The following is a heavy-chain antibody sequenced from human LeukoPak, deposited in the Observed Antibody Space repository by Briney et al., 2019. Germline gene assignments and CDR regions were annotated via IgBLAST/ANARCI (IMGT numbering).Heavy chain of an antibody. CDR2: FDPEDGET. CDR3: ATGGTIFGVAPDY. Sequence: ASVKVSCKASGGTFSSYAISWVRQAPGKGLEWMGGFDPEDGETIYAQKFQGRVTMTEDTSTDTAYMELSSLRSEDTAVYYCATGGTIFGVAPDYWGQGTLVTVSS. CDR1: GGTFSSYA. V-gene: IGHV1-24*01. J-gene: IGHJ4*02. D-gene: IGHD3-3*01.